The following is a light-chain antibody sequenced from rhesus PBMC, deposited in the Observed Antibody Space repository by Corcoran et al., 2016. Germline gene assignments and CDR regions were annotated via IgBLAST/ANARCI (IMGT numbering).Light chain of an antibody. J-gene: IGKJ4*01. V-gene: IGKV1-74*01. CDR1: QDINNN. CDR2: DAS. Sequence: DIQMTQSPSSLSASVGDRITITCQASQDINNNLAWYQQKPGQVPKLLIFDASTLQGGVPSRFSGFGSGTDCTLTISSLQSEDLATYYCQHGYGIPLTFGGGTKVGIK. CDR3: QHGYGIPLT.